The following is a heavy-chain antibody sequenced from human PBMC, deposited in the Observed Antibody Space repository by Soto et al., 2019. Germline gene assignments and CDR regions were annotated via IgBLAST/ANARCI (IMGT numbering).Heavy chain of an antibody. J-gene: IGHJ5*02. D-gene: IGHD3-10*01. CDR3: ARERGVLLWFGEPWFDP. V-gene: IGHV4-34*01. CDR2: INHSGST. CDR1: GGSFSGYY. Sequence: QVQLQQWGAGLLKPSETLSLTCAVYGGSFSGYYWSWIRQPPGKGLEWIGEINHSGSTNYNPSLQSRVTISVDTSKNQFSLKLSSVTAADTAVYYCARERGVLLWFGEPWFDPWGQGTLVTVSS.